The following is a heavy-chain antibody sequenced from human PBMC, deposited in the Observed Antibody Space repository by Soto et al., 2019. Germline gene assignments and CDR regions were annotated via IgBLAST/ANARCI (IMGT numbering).Heavy chain of an antibody. CDR1: GFSFSVFA. J-gene: IGHJ3*01. CDR2: ISGSGGST. CDR3: AKDWPGGASDV. D-gene: IGHD3-16*01. V-gene: IGHV3-23*01. Sequence: EVDLLESGGGLAQPGGSRRLSCAASGFSFSVFAMNWVRQAPGKGLEWVSRISGSGGSTYYADSVKGRFTISRDNSKNMPYLQMNSLRGEDTAVYCCAKDWPGGASDVWGQGTMVIVSS.